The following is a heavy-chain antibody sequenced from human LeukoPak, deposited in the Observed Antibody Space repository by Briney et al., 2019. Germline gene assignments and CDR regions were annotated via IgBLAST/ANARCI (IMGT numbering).Heavy chain of an antibody. CDR2: INAGNGNT. V-gene: IGHV1-3*01. J-gene: IGHJ4*02. D-gene: IGHD3-22*01. CDR3: ARWNYYDSTFDY. CDR1: GYTFTSYG. Sequence: ASVKVSCKASGYTFTSYGISWVRQAPGQRLEWMGWINAGNGNTKYSQKFQGRVTITRDTSASTAYMELSSLRSEDTAVYYCARWNYYDSTFDYWGQGTLVTVSS.